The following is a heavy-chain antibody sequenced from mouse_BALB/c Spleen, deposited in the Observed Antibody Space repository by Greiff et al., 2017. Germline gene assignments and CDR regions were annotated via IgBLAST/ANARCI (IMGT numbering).Heavy chain of an antibody. CDR1: GFTFSSYA. Sequence: EVNVVESGGGLVKPGGSLKLSCAASGFTFSSYAMSWVRQTPEKRLEWVASISSGGSTYYPDSVKGRFTISRDNARNILYLQMSSLRSEDTAMYYCARFTTVVATDWYFDVWGAGTTVTVSS. J-gene: IGHJ1*01. D-gene: IGHD1-1*01. V-gene: IGHV5-6-5*01. CDR3: ARFTTVVATDWYFDV. CDR2: ISSGGST.